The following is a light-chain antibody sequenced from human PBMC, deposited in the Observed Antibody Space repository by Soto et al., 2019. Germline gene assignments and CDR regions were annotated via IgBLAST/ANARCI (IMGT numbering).Light chain of an antibody. CDR2: GAS. CDR3: QQYNNSPIT. V-gene: IGKV3-20*01. Sequence: EIVLTQSPGTLSLSAGERVTISCRASQSVTSTSLAWYKQKPGQAPRLLMYGASSRATGTPDRISGSGSGTDFTLTISSLEPEDFEVYYCQQYNNSPITFGQGTRLEIK. J-gene: IGKJ5*01. CDR1: QSVTSTS.